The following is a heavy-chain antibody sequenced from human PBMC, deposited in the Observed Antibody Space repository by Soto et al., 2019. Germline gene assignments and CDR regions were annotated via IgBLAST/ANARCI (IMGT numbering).Heavy chain of an antibody. CDR2: ISAYNGNT. Sequence: QVQLVQSGAEVKKPGASVKVSCKASGYTFTSYGISWVRLAPGQGLEWMGWISAYNGNTNYAQQLQGRVTMTTDTPTSTAYMELRSLRSDDTAVYYCARDWRIEARPPDDYWGQGTLVTVSS. D-gene: IGHD6-6*01. CDR3: ARDWRIEARPPDDY. V-gene: IGHV1-18*04. J-gene: IGHJ4*02. CDR1: GYTFTSYG.